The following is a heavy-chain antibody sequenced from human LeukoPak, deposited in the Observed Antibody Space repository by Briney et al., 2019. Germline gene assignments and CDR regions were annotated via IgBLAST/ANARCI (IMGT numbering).Heavy chain of an antibody. Sequence: GRSLRLSCAASGFTFSSHGMHWVRQAPGKGLEWVAVISYDENNKYYADSVKGRFTISRDNSKNTLYLQMNSLRAEDTAVYYCAKEYSPGSRGYFDYWGQGTLVTVSS. D-gene: IGHD2-21*01. CDR1: GFTFSSHG. CDR2: ISYDENNK. J-gene: IGHJ4*02. CDR3: AKEYSPGSRGYFDY. V-gene: IGHV3-30*18.